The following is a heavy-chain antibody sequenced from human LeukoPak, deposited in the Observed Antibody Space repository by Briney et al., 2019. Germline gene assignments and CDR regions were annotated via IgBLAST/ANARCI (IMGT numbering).Heavy chain of an antibody. CDR3: ARFSYAGNAGGSVGS. J-gene: IGHJ5*01. D-gene: IGHD4-23*01. CDR2: IYRGGNT. Sequence: AGGSLRLSCAASGLTVSSNYMNWVRQAPGKGLEWVSVIYRGGNTYYADSVKGRFTISRDDSKNTVDLQMNSLRAEDTAVYFCARFSYAGNAGGSVGSWGQGTLVTVSS. V-gene: IGHV3-53*01. CDR1: GLTVSSNY.